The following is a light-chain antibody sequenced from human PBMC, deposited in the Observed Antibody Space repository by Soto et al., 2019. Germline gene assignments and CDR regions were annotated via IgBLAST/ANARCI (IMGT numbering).Light chain of an antibody. CDR1: QSVSSN. CDR2: GAS. Sequence: EIVLTQSPATLSLSPGDRATLSCRASQSVSSNLAWYQQKPGQTPRLLIYGASTRATGVPPRFSGSRSGTEFTLTLSTLQSEDFAVYYCQQHYNWPPYTFGQGTKLDFK. J-gene: IGKJ2*01. CDR3: QQHYNWPPYT. V-gene: IGKV3-15*01.